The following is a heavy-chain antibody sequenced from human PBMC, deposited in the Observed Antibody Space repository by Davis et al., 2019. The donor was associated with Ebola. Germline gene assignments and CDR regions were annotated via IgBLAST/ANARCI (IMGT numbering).Heavy chain of an antibody. J-gene: IGHJ4*02. D-gene: IGHD3-22*01. CDR2: INHSGST. CDR1: GGSFSGYY. CDR3: ARESPYYDSTGEDY. V-gene: IGHV4-34*01. Sequence: PSETLSLTCAVYGGSFSGYYWSWIRQPPGKGLEWIGEINHSGSTNYNPSLKSRVAISVDTSKNQFSLKLSSVTAADTAVYYCARESPYYDSTGEDYWGQGTLVTVSS.